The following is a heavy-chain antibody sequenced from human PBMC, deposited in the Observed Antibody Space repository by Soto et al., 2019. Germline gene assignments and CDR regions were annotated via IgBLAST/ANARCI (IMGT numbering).Heavy chain of an antibody. J-gene: IGHJ4*02. Sequence: PGGSLRLSCTACGFTFGDYAMSWIRQAPGKGLEWVSYISSSSSYTNYADSVKGRFTISRDNAKNSLYLQMNSLRAEDTAVYYCARYSYGSPFDYWGQGTLVTVSS. CDR3: ARYSYGSPFDY. D-gene: IGHD5-18*01. CDR2: ISSSSSYT. V-gene: IGHV3-11*06. CDR1: GFTFGDYA.